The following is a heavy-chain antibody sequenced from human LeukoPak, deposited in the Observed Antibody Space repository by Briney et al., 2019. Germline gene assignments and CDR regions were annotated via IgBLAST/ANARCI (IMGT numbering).Heavy chain of an antibody. CDR3: ARDHPDAFDI. Sequence: GGSLRLSCAASGFTFSIYSMNWVRQAPGKGLEWVSSISSSSSYIYYADSVKGRFTISRDNAKNSLYLQMNSLRAEDTAVYYCARDHPDAFDIWGQGTMVTVSS. V-gene: IGHV3-21*01. J-gene: IGHJ3*02. CDR1: GFTFSIYS. CDR2: ISSSSSYI.